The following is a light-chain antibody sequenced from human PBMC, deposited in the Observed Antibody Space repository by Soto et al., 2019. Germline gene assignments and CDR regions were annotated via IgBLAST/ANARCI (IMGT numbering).Light chain of an antibody. CDR1: QGIGND. CDR3: LQHNSYPRT. CDR2: AAV. J-gene: IGKJ1*01. Sequence: DIQMTQSPSSLSASVGDRVTITCRASQGIGNDLGWYRQKPGRAPNRLIYAAVNLQSGVPSRFSGSGSGTEFTLTISSLQPEDFATYYCLQHNSYPRTFGQGTKVEIK. V-gene: IGKV1-17*01.